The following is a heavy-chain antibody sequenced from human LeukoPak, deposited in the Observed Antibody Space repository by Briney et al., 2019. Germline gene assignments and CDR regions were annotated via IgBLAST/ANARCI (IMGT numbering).Heavy chain of an antibody. D-gene: IGHD1-1*01. CDR2: IYYSGST. CDR3: ARVRSWNDFDY. Sequence: SETLSLTCTVSGGSISSYYWSWIRQPPGKGLEWIGYIYYSGSTSYNPSLKSRVTISIDTSKNQFSLRLSSVTAADTAVYYCARVRSWNDFDYWGQGTLVTVSS. J-gene: IGHJ4*02. V-gene: IGHV4-59*12. CDR1: GGSISSYY.